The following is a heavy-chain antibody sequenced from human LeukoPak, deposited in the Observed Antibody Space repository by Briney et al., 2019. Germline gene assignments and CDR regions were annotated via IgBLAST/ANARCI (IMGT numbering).Heavy chain of an antibody. CDR2: ILGTGSNT. CDR1: GFTFINYA. J-gene: IGHJ5*02. Sequence: PGGSLRLSCAASGFTFINYAMTWVRQTPGRGLEWVSAILGTGSNTYYADSVKGRFTISRDNSKNTLYLQMNSLRAEDTAVYYCVRDYYYDTSAYRWFDPWGQGTLVTVSS. D-gene: IGHD3-22*01. V-gene: IGHV3-23*01. CDR3: VRDYYYDTSAYRWFDP.